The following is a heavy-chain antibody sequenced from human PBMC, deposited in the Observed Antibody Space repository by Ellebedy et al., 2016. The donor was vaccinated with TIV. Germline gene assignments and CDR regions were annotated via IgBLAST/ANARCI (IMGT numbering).Heavy chain of an antibody. V-gene: IGHV1-2*02. J-gene: IGHJ6*02. Sequence: ASVKVSCXGPENSFTGYYLHWVRQAPGQGLEWMGWINPNNGATHYLQKFQGRVTMTRDISTSTVYMELSSLRSEDTAVYYCARDDSSSVRVWGQGTTVTVSS. CDR1: ENSFTGYY. CDR3: ARDDSSSVRV. D-gene: IGHD6-6*01. CDR2: INPNNGAT.